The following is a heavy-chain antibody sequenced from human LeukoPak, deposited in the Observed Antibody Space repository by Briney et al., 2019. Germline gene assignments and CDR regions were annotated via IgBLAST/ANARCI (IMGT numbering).Heavy chain of an antibody. CDR3: ARQNYGAAPLRY. Sequence: SVKVSCKASGGTFSSYAISWVRQAPGQGLEWMGGIIPIFGTANYAQKFQGSVTITADKSTSTAYMELSSLRSEDTAVYYCARQNYGAAPLRYWGQGTLVTVSS. V-gene: IGHV1-69*06. CDR1: GGTFSSYA. J-gene: IGHJ4*02. CDR2: IIPIFGTA. D-gene: IGHD4/OR15-4a*01.